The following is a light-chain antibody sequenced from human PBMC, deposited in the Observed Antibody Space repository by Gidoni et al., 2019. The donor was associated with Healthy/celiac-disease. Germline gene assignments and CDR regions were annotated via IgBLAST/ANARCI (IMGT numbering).Light chain of an antibody. CDR1: SSDVGGYNY. J-gene: IGLJ2*01. CDR2: DVS. Sequence: QPALPQPAPVSGSPGQSITISCTGTSSDVGGYNYVSWYQQHPGKAPKLMIYDVSNRPSGVSNRFSGSKSGNTASLTISGLQAEDEADYYCSSYTSSSTSVVFGGGTKLTVL. V-gene: IGLV2-14*01. CDR3: SSYTSSSTSVV.